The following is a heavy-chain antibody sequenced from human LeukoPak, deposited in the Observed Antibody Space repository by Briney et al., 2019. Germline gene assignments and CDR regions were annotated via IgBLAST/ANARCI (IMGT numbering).Heavy chain of an antibody. Sequence: SETLSLTCTVSGGSISSSSYYWGWIRQPPGKGLEWIGSIYYSGSTYYNPSLKSRFTISVDTSKNQFSLRLTSATAADTAVYYCARWSSDWENNYFDPWGQGILVTVSS. J-gene: IGHJ5*02. D-gene: IGHD6-19*01. CDR3: ARWSSDWENNYFDP. CDR2: IYYSGST. V-gene: IGHV4-39*07. CDR1: GGSISSSSYY.